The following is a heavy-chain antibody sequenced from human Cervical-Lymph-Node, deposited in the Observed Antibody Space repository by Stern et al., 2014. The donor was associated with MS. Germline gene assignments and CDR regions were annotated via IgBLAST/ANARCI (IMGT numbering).Heavy chain of an antibody. V-gene: IGHV5-51*03. CDR3: ARRRGDWYFDL. Sequence: MQLVQSGAEVKKPGESLKISCKGSGYSFTNYWIVWVRQVPGKGLEWMGVIYPGDSDTEYSPSFQGHVTISADKSISTAYLQWSSLKASDTAMYYCARRRGDWYFDLWGRGTLVTVSS. D-gene: IGHD3-16*01. CDR1: GYSFTNYW. J-gene: IGHJ2*01. CDR2: IYPGDSDT.